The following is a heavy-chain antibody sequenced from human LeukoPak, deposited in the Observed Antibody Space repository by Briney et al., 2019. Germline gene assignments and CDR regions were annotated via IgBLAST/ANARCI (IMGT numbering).Heavy chain of an antibody. D-gene: IGHD2-2*01. Sequence: SVKVSCKASGGTFSSYAISWVRQAPGQGLEWMGGIIPIFGTANYAQKFQGRVTITADESTSTAYMELSSLRSEDTAVYYCERAPSVVVPAATSPKDYYYYMDVWGKGTTVTVSS. J-gene: IGHJ6*03. CDR3: ERAPSVVVPAATSPKDYYYYMDV. CDR1: GGTFSSYA. CDR2: IIPIFGTA. V-gene: IGHV1-69*13.